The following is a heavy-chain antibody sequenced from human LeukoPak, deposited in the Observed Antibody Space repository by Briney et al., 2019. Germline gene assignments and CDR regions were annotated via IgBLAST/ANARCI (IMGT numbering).Heavy chain of an antibody. D-gene: IGHD5-24*01. J-gene: IGHJ6*03. Sequence: GGSLRLSCAASGFTFSSYGMHWVRQAPGKGLEWVAAISYDGSNRYYTDSVKGRFTISRDNSKNTLYLQMNSLRAEDTAVYYCARGGDGYNYWYYYYYMDVWGKGTTVTVSS. CDR2: ISYDGSNR. CDR1: GFTFSSYG. CDR3: ARGGDGYNYWYYYYYMDV. V-gene: IGHV3-30*03.